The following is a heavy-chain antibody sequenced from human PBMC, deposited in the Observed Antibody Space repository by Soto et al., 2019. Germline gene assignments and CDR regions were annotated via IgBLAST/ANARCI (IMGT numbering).Heavy chain of an antibody. J-gene: IGHJ5*01. CDR3: ARGGAGLVTASDS. Sequence: QVALVESGGGVVQPGSSLRLSCTASGFIFSAYGFQWVRQAPGKGLAWLTRINFDATKKKFAESVRGRFTSSRDNSEKTLYLQMNRLRGDDTAVYYCARGGAGLVTASDSWCQGTQVSVSS. D-gene: IGHD2-21*02. CDR1: GFIFSAYG. CDR2: INFDATKK. V-gene: IGHV3-33*01.